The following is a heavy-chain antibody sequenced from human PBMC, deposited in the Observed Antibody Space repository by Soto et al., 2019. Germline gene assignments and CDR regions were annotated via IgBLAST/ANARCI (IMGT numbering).Heavy chain of an antibody. CDR1: GGSFSGYY. D-gene: IGHD4-17*01. CDR3: ASSLQIYGEGAFDI. V-gene: IGHV4-34*12. CDR2: IIHSGST. Sequence: KPSETLSLTCAVYGGSFSGYYWSWVRQPPGKGLEWIGEIIHSGSTNYNPSLKSRVTISVDTSKNQFSLKLSSVTAADTAVYYCASSLQIYGEGAFDIWGQGTMVTVS. J-gene: IGHJ3*02.